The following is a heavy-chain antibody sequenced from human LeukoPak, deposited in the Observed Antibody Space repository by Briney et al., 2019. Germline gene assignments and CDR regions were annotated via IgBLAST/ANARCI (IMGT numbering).Heavy chain of an antibody. CDR2: LYSGGTT. CDR1: GFSFTHNY. Sequence: GGSLRLSCVTSGFSFTHNYMSWVRQAPGKGLEWVSVLYSGGTTSYADSVKGRFTISRDSFNDTLYLQMNNLRAEDTALYYCAKATTVTYTTPFDFWGQGILVIVSS. D-gene: IGHD4-17*01. V-gene: IGHV3-66*01. CDR3: AKATTVTYTTPFDF. J-gene: IGHJ4*02.